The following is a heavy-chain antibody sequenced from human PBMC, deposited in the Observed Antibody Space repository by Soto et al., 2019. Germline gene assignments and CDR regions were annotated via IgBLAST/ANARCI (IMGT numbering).Heavy chain of an antibody. V-gene: IGHV4-59*08. J-gene: IGHJ6*03. CDR1: GGSIISYY. Sequence: PSETLSLTCTVSGGSIISYYWSWIRQPPGKGLEWIGYIYYSGSTNYNPSLKSRVTISVDTSKNQFSLKLSSVTAADTAVYYCARSDIVATNHMDVWGKGTTVTVSS. CDR3: ARSDIVATNHMDV. D-gene: IGHD5-12*01. CDR2: IYYSGST.